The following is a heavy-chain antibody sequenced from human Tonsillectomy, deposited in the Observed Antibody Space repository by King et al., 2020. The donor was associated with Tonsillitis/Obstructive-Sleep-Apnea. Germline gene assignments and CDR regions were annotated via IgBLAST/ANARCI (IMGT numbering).Heavy chain of an antibody. Sequence: VQLVESGGGVVQPGGSLRLSCAASGFTFSSYGMHGVGQVPGKGLEWLAVWWYDGSNEYYVDSVKGGLTISKDNSKNTLYLKMNSLRDEDTAVYYCARFGGRTRWGYMDVWGKGTTVTVSS. J-gene: IGHJ6*03. V-gene: IGHV3-33*01. CDR3: ARFGGRTRWGYMDV. CDR2: WWYDGSNE. CDR1: GFTFSSYG. D-gene: IGHD3-10*01.